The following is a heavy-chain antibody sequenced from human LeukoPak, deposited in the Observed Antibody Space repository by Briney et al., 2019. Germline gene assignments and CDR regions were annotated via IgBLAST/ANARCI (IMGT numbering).Heavy chain of an antibody. CDR3: ARGIMVVTPDYYYYYMDV. V-gene: IGHV4-34*01. Sequence: SETLSLTCAVYGGSFSGYYWSWIRQPPGKGLEWIGEINHSGSTNYNPSLKSRVTMSVDTSKNQFSLKLSSVTAADTAVYYCARGIMVVTPDYYYYYMDVWGKGTTVTVSS. CDR2: INHSGST. J-gene: IGHJ6*03. D-gene: IGHD2-21*02. CDR1: GGSFSGYY.